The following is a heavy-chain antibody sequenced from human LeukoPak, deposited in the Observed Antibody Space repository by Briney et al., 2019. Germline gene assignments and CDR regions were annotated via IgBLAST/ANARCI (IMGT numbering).Heavy chain of an antibody. CDR3: ARASSGSYYNWFDP. J-gene: IGHJ5*02. CDR1: GGSIRSGSYY. D-gene: IGHD3-10*01. Sequence: SETLSLTCTVSGGSIRSGSYYWSWIRQPAGKGLEWIGRIHAGGSTNYNPSLKSRVTISVDTSKNQFSLKLSSVTAADTAVYYCARASSGSYYNWFDPWGQGTLVTVSS. V-gene: IGHV4-61*02. CDR2: IHAGGST.